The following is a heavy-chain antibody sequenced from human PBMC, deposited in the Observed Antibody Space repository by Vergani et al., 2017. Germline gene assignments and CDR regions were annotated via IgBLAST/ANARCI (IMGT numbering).Heavy chain of an antibody. Sequence: QVQLVQSGAEVEKPGASVKVSCKASGYTFTSSYVHWVRQAPGQGLEWMGIINPSGGSTSYAQKFQGRVTMTRDTSTSTVYMELSSLRAEDTAVYYCVRGGTYCTDGICYRYWGQGSLVTVSS. CDR2: INPSGGST. D-gene: IGHD2-8*01. CDR1: GYTFTSSY. J-gene: IGHJ4*02. V-gene: IGHV1-46*01. CDR3: VRGGTYCTDGICYRY.